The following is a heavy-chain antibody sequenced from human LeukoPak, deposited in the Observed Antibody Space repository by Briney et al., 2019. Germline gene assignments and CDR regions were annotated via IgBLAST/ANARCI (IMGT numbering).Heavy chain of an antibody. CDR2: ISGDGGST. J-gene: IGHJ6*02. D-gene: IGHD4-17*01. V-gene: IGHV3-43*02. Sequence: PGGSLRLSCAASGFTFDDYAMHWVRQAPGKGLEWVSLISGDGGSTYYADSVKGRFTISRDNSKNSLYLQTNSLRTEDTALYYCAKDYGDAYYYYYGMDVWGQGTTVTVSS. CDR1: GFTFDDYA. CDR3: AKDYGDAYYYYYGMDV.